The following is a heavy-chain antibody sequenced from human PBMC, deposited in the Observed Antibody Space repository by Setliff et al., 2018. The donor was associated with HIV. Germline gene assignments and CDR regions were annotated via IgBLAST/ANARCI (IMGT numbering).Heavy chain of an antibody. CDR1: GGSTNNYY. CDR2: VSNGGDT. D-gene: IGHD3-3*01. CDR3: ARATYTTLFGVLMGGGLQY. J-gene: IGHJ4*02. V-gene: IGHV4-59*01. Sequence: PSETLPLTCAVSGGSTNNYYLTWIRQPPGKGLEWIGSVSNGGDTNYNPSLKSRVSLSLDTSKTQFSLKLTSVTAADTAVYYCARATYTTLFGVLMGGGLQYWGPGTLVTVSS.